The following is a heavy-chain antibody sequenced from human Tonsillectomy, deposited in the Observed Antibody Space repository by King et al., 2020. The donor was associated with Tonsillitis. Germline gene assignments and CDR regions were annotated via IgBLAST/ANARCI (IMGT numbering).Heavy chain of an antibody. CDR3: AGRREMDV. V-gene: IGHV4-39*07. J-gene: IGHJ6*02. Sequence: QVQLQESGPGLVKPSETLSPTCTVSGGSISSSPYSWGWVRQPPGKGLEWIGSIYYSGNTYYNPSLKSRVTISVDTSKNQFSLKLTSVTAADTAVYYCAGRREMDVWGQGTTVTVSS. CDR2: IYYSGNT. D-gene: IGHD1-26*01. CDR1: GGSISSSPYS.